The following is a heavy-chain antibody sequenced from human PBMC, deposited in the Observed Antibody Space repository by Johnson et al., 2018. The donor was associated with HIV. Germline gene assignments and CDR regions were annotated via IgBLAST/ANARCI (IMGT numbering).Heavy chain of an antibody. Sequence: VQLVESGGGLVQPGGSLRLSCAASGFTFSSYAMHWVRQATGKGLEYVSAISSNGGSTYYANSVKGRFTISRDNSKNTLHLQMNSLRVEDTAMYYCARGPILEWLSGDGFDMWGQGTMVTVYS. CDR2: ISSNGGST. CDR1: GFTFSSYA. D-gene: IGHD3-3*01. J-gene: IGHJ3*02. V-gene: IGHV3-64*01. CDR3: ARGPILEWLSGDGFDM.